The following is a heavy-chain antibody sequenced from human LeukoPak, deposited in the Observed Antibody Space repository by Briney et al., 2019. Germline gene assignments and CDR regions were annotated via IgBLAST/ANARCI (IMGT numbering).Heavy chain of an antibody. D-gene: IGHD3-22*01. CDR1: GGSFRGYY. CDR3: ARQSGGDDYYHRRCDY. CDR2: INHSGST. J-gene: IGHJ4*02. V-gene: IGHV4-34*01. Sequence: PSEALSLTCAVYGGSFRGYYWSWIRQPPREGLGWIGEINHSGSTNSKPSLKSRVTISVDTSKNQFSLKLSSVTAADTAVYYCARQSGGDDYYHRRCDYWGQGTLITVSS.